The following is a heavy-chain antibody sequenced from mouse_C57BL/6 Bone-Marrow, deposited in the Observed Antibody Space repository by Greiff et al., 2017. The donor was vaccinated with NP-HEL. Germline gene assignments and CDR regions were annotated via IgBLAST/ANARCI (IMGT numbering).Heavy chain of an antibody. J-gene: IGHJ4*01. CDR2: INPSSGYT. V-gene: IGHV1-7*01. Sequence: VQLQQSGAELVKPGASVKLSCKASGYTFTSYWMHWVKQRPGQGLEWIGYINPSSGYTKYNQKFKDKATLTADKSSSTAYMQLSILTYEDSAVYYCARYRASTGTRARDYWDRGTSITVS. CDR1: GYTFTSYW. D-gene: IGHD4-1*02. CDR3: ARYRASTGTRARDY.